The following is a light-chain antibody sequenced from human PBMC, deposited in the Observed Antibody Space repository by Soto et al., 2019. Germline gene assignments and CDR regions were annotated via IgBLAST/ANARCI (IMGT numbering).Light chain of an antibody. V-gene: IGKV3-20*01. CDR2: GAS. Sequence: EIVLTQSPGTLSLSPGERATLSCRASQSVSSSYLAWYPQKPGQAPRLLISGASSRATGIPDRFSGSGSGTDFTMTINKLEPEDFEEYYCNQYGSSLSTFGQGTKVEIQ. CDR1: QSVSSSY. J-gene: IGKJ1*01. CDR3: NQYGSSLST.